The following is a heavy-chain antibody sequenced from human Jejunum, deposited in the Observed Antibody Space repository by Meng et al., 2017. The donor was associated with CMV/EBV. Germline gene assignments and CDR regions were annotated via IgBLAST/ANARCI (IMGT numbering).Heavy chain of an antibody. CDR2: IYNTGRT. CDR3: ASLFHFDILTGSWY. V-gene: IGHV4-30-4*08. J-gene: IGHJ4*02. CDR1: GASITKGEYY. Sequence: QVQLHASGPGLVKHSQTLSLSCTVSGASITKGEYYWNWIRQSPGKGLEWIGYIYNTGRTSYSPSLKSRVSMSVDTAKNQFSLHLSSVTVADAAVYYCASLFHFDILTGSWYWGQGALVTVSS. D-gene: IGHD3-9*01.